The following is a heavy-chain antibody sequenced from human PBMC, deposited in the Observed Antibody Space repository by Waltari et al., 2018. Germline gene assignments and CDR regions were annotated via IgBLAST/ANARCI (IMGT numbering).Heavy chain of an antibody. V-gene: IGHV4-38-2*02. CDR3: ARVRDEGYYYDSSILDY. CDR1: GYSISSGYY. J-gene: IGHJ4*02. D-gene: IGHD3-22*01. CDR2: FLQSGGT. Sequence: QVQLQESGPGLVKPSETLSLTFSVSGYSISSGYYWGWIRLTPGKGLDWIGTFLQSGGTYYNPSLKSRFSISVDTSKNQFSVKLSSVTAADTAVYYCARVRDEGYYYDSSILDYWGQGTLVTVSS.